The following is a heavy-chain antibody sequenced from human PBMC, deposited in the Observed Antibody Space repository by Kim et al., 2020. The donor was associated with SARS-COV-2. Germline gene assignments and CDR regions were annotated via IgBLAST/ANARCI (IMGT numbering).Heavy chain of an antibody. CDR1: GFTFSSYA. V-gene: IGHV3-64D*06. J-gene: IGHJ4*02. CDR3: VNVGYSSSSVQAGPN. CDR2: ISSNGGST. Sequence: GGSLRLSCSASGFTFSSYAMHWVRQAPGKGLEYVSAISSNGGSTYYADSVKGRFTISRDNSKNTLYLQMSSLRAEDTAVYYCVNVGYSSSSVQAGPNWGQGTLVTVSS. D-gene: IGHD6-6*01.